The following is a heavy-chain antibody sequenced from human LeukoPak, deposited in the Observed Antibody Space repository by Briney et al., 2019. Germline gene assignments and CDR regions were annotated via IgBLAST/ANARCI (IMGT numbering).Heavy chain of an antibody. CDR1: GFTFSSYG. CDR3: ARDPHSSSWFDY. Sequence: PGRSLRLSCAASGFTFSSYGMHWVRQAPGKGLEWVAVIWYDGSNKYYADSVKGRFTISRDNSKNTLYLQMNSLRAEDTAVYYCARDPHSSSWFDYWGQGTLVTVSS. D-gene: IGHD6-13*01. J-gene: IGHJ4*02. CDR2: IWYDGSNK. V-gene: IGHV3-33*01.